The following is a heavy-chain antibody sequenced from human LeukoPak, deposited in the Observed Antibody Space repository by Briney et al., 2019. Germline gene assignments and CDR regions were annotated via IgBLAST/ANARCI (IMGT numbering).Heavy chain of an antibody. Sequence: PETLSLTCTVSGGAIISSSFYWVWIRQPPGRGLEWIGSTYSSGSTYYNPSVNSRATISVDTSKKELSLELSSVTAADTSMYYCARLYYSDSAFDYWGQGTLVTVSS. V-gene: IGHV4-39*01. J-gene: IGHJ4*01. CDR1: GGAIISSSFY. CDR2: TYSSGST. D-gene: IGHD3-10*01. CDR3: ARLYYSDSAFDY.